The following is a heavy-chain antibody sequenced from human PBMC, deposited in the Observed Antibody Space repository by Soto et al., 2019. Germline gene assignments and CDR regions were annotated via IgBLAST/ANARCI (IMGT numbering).Heavy chain of an antibody. Sequence: SETLSLTCSVSGGSISGSYWSWIRQSPGKGLEWLAYVYYTGSTNYSPSLRSRVSISVDTSKNEFSLRLSSVNAADTAVYFCARSVAVPGAHIDYWGQGTQVTVSS. V-gene: IGHV4-59*01. CDR2: VYYTGST. CDR1: GGSISGSY. J-gene: IGHJ4*02. D-gene: IGHD6-19*01. CDR3: ARSVAVPGAHIDY.